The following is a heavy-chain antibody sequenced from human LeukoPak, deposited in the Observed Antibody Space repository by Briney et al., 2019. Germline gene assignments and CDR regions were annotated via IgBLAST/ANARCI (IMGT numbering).Heavy chain of an antibody. CDR1: GYTFTSYD. D-gene: IGHD3-16*01. CDR3: ARGALTKVWGRKKGTDV. V-gene: IGHV1-8*01. CDR2: MNPNSGNT. Sequence: ASVKVSCKASGYTFTSYDINWVRQATGQGLEWMGWMNPNSGNTGYAQKFQGRVTMTRNTSISTAYMELSSLRSEDTAVYYCARGALTKVWGRKKGTDVWGKGTTVTVSA. J-gene: IGHJ6*04.